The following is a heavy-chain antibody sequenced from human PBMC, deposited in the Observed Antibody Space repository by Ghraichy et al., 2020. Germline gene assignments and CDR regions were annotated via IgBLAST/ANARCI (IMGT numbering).Heavy chain of an antibody. J-gene: IGHJ6*02. Sequence: GGSLRLSCAASGFTVSSNYMSWVRQAPGKGLEWVSVIYSGGSTYYADSVKGRFTISRDNSKNTLYLQMNSLRAEDTAVYYCARDRIEEGKGYSSSWYQEYYYYGMDVWGQGTTVTVSS. CDR3: ARDRIEEGKGYSSSWYQEYYYYGMDV. D-gene: IGHD6-13*01. V-gene: IGHV3-66*02. CDR2: IYSGGST. CDR1: GFTVSSNY.